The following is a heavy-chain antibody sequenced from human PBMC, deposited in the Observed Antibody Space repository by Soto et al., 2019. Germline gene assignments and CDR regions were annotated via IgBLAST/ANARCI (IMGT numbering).Heavy chain of an antibody. Sequence: SVKVSCKASGGTFSSYAISWVRQAPGQGLEWMGGIIPIFGTANYAQKFQGRVTITADESTSTAYMELSSLRSEDTAVYYCARDRNPTVTTSCYYYGMDVWGQGTTVTVSS. CDR2: IIPIFGTA. CDR3: ARDRNPTVTTSCYYYGMDV. J-gene: IGHJ6*02. CDR1: GGTFSSYA. D-gene: IGHD4-4*01. V-gene: IGHV1-69*13.